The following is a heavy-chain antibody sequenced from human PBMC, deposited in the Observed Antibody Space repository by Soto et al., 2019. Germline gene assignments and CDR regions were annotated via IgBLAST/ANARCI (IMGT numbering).Heavy chain of an antibody. J-gene: IGHJ5*02. D-gene: IGHD2-2*01. CDR3: ARLVTAPIVPAAPNWFDP. Sequence: GESLKISCQGSGYSFTSYWIGWVRQMPGKGLEWMGIIYPGDSDTRYSPSFQGQATISADKSISTAYLQWSSLKASDTAMYYFARLVTAPIVPAAPNWFDPWGQGTLVTVSS. CDR1: GYSFTSYW. CDR2: IYPGDSDT. V-gene: IGHV5-51*01.